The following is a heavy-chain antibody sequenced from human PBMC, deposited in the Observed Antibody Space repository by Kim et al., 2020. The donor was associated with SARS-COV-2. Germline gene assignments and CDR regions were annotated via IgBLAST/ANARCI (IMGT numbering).Heavy chain of an antibody. V-gene: IGHV4-34*01. Sequence: SETLSLTCAVYGGSFSGYYWSWIRQPPGKGLEWIGEINHSGSTNYNPSLKSRVTISVDTSKNQFSLKLSSVTAADTAVYYCARGVGSSSWTHYYYGMDV. J-gene: IGHJ6*01. D-gene: IGHD6-13*01. CDR3: ARGVGSSSWTHYYYGMDV. CDR2: INHSGST. CDR1: GGSFSGYY.